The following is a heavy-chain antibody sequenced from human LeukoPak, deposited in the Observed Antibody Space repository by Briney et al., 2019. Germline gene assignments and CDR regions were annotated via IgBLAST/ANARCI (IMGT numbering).Heavy chain of an antibody. CDR3: ARDEYSSGWYPY. CDR1: GYTFTSYG. V-gene: IGHV1-18*01. Sequence: ASVKVSCKASGYTFTSYGISWVRQAPGQGLEWMGWISAYNGNTNYAQKLQGRVTMTTDKSTSTAYMELSSLRSEDTAVYYCARDEYSSGWYPYWGQGTLVTVSS. CDR2: ISAYNGNT. D-gene: IGHD6-19*01. J-gene: IGHJ4*02.